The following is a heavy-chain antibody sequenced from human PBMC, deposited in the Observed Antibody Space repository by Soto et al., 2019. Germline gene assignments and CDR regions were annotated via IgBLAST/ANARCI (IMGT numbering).Heavy chain of an antibody. J-gene: IGHJ6*02. D-gene: IGHD5-18*01. CDR3: VTRGNVDTAMVYYYCNGMDV. CDR2: IYSGGST. Sequence: EVQLVETGGGLIQPGGSLRLSCAASGFTVSSNYMSWVRQAPGKGLEWVSVIYSGGSTYYADSVKGRFTISRDNSKNTLYLRMNSLRAEDTAVYYCVTRGNVDTAMVYYYCNGMDVWGQGTTVTVSS. V-gene: IGHV3-53*02. CDR1: GFTVSSNY.